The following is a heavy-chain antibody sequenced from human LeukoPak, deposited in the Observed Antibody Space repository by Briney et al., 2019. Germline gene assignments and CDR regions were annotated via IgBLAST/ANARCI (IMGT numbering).Heavy chain of an antibody. CDR1: GFTFSSYA. J-gene: IGHJ4*02. V-gene: IGHV3-23*01. Sequence: PGGSLRLSCAASGFTFSSYAMNWVRQAPGKGLEWASGISGSGDNTYYADSVKGRFTISRDNSKNTLYLEMNSLRAEDTAVFYCAKTGTTSWYYFDYWGQGTLVTVPS. D-gene: IGHD2-2*01. CDR2: ISGSGDNT. CDR3: AKTGTTSWYYFDY.